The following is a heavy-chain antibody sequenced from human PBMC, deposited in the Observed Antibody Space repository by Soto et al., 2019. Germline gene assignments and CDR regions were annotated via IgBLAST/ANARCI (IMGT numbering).Heavy chain of an antibody. D-gene: IGHD2-21*02. CDR3: ARSIVVVTALDY. CDR2: INAGNGNT. V-gene: IGHV1-3*01. Sequence: VXVSCKASGYTFTSYAMHWVRQAPGQRLEWMGWINAGNGNTKYSQKFQGRVTITRDTSASTAYMELSSLRSEDTAVYYCARSIVVVTALDYWGQGTLVTSPQ. J-gene: IGHJ4*02. CDR1: GYTFTSYA.